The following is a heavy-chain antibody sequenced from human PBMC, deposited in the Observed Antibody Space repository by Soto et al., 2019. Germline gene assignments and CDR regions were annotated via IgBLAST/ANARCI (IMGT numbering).Heavy chain of an antibody. V-gene: IGHV4-34*01. D-gene: IGHD3-22*01. J-gene: IGHJ4*02. CDR3: VISSGYYSFFDY. CDR2: INHSGST. Sequence: SETLSLTCTVSGGSISSYYWTWIRQPPGTGLEWIGEINHSGSTNYNPSLKSRVTISVDTSKNQFSLKLSSVTAADTAVYYCVISSGYYSFFDYWGQGTLVTVSS. CDR1: GGSISSYY.